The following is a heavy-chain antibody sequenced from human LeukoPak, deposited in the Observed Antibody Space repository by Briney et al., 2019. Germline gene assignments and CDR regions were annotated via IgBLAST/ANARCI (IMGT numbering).Heavy chain of an antibody. CDR2: INLDGNGR. CDR1: GFTFSSHW. D-gene: IGHD3-3*01. V-gene: IGHV3-7*01. Sequence: GGSLRLSCAASGFTFSSHWMHWVRQAQGKGLEWVANINLDGNGRFYVDSVKGRFTISRDNNKKSVYLQMNSLRAEDTAVYYCARDTDDFQGLDIWGQGTRVTVSS. CDR3: ARDTDDFQGLDI. J-gene: IGHJ3*02.